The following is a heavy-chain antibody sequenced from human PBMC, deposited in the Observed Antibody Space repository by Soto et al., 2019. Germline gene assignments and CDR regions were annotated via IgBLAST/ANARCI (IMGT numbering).Heavy chain of an antibody. CDR1: GFTFSSFG. CDR3: ARVNHYGSGGYNLYYFDY. Sequence: GSLRLSCAASGFTFSSFGMNWVRQAPGKGLEWVSSISSSSAYIYYEDAVKGRFTISRDNAQNSLYLQMNSLRVEDTAVYFCARVNHYGSGGYNLYYFDYWGQGTLVTVSS. D-gene: IGHD3-22*01. CDR2: ISSSSAYI. J-gene: IGHJ4*02. V-gene: IGHV3-21*01.